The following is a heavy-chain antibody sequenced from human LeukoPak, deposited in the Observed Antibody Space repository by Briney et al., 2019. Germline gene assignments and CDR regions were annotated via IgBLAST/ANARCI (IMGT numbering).Heavy chain of an antibody. V-gene: IGHV4-34*01. CDR1: GGSFSGYS. CDR2: INHSGIN. D-gene: IGHD3-16*01. J-gene: IGHJ6*02. Sequence: SETLSLTCAFYGGSFSGYSLTWIRQPPGKGLEWIGEINHSGINHFNPSLKSRVTISADTSKKQVFLDLSSVTAADTAVYYCAKKKVDVMGNQYYYYYGLDVWGQGTTVTVSS. CDR3: AKKKVDVMGNQYYYYYGLDV.